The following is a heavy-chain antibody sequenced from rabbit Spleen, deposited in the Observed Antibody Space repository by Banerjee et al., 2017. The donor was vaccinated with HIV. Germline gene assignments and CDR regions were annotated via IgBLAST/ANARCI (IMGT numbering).Heavy chain of an antibody. CDR2: IEVGSSGFT. V-gene: IGHV1S40*01. J-gene: IGHJ6*01. CDR3: ARDTSSSFSSYGMDL. Sequence: QQLEESGGGLVKPGASLTLTCTASGVSFSFSSYMCWVRQAPGKGLEWIACIEVGSSGFTYFATWAKGRFTISKTSSTTVTLQVTRLTAADTATYFCARDTSSSFSSYGMDLWGPGTLVTVS. D-gene: IGHD1-1*01. CDR1: GVSFSFSSY.